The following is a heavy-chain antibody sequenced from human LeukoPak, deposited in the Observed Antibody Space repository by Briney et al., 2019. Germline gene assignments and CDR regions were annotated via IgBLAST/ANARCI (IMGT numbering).Heavy chain of an antibody. D-gene: IGHD2-15*01. CDR1: GYTFTSYG. Sequence: ASVKVSCKASGYTFTSYGISWVRQAPGQGLEWMGWISAYNGNTNYAQKLQGRVTMTTDTSTSTAYMELRSLRSDDTAVYYCARDRVMGYCSGGSCSSLDYWGQGTLVTVSS. V-gene: IGHV1-18*01. CDR3: ARDRVMGYCSGGSCSSLDY. CDR2: ISAYNGNT. J-gene: IGHJ4*02.